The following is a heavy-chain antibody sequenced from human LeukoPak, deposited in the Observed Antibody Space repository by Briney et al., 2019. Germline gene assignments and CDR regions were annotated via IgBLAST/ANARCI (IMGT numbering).Heavy chain of an antibody. D-gene: IGHD3-22*01. J-gene: IGHJ4*02. V-gene: IGHV1-2*04. CDR1: GYTFTGYY. Sequence: ASVKVSCKASGYTFTGYYMHWVRQAPGQGLGWMGWINPNSGGTNYAQKFQGWVTMTRDTSISTAYMELSRLRSDDTAVYYCARDGFFYYYDSSGYSLSYFDYWGQGTLVTVSS. CDR2: INPNSGGT. CDR3: ARDGFFYYYDSSGYSLSYFDY.